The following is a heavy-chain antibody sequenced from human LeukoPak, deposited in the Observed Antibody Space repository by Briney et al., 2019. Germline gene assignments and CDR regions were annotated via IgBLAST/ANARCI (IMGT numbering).Heavy chain of an antibody. V-gene: IGHV3-30*18. D-gene: IGHD1-26*01. CDR1: GFTVSSNY. J-gene: IGHJ4*02. CDR3: AKGTNSYFDY. CDR2: ISYDGSNK. Sequence: PGGSLRLSCAASGFTVSSNYMNWVRQAPGKGLEWVAVISYDGSNKYYADSVKGRFTISRDNSKNTLYLQMDSPRAEDTAVYYCAKGTNSYFDYWGRGTLVTVSS.